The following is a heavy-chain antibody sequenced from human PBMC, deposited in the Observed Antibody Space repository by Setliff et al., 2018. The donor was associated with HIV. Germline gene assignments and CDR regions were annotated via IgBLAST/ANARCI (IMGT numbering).Heavy chain of an antibody. J-gene: IGHJ4*02. CDR1: GSTFTRYF. CDR2: INPSGGST. V-gene: IGHV1-46*01. Sequence: GASVKVSCKASGSTFTRYFMHCVRQAPGQGIEWLGMINPSGGSTWYAQKFQGRVTMTGDTSTNTLYMELSSLRSEDTAVYYCARGWEGGMDYWGQGTLVTVSS. CDR3: ARGWEGGMDY. D-gene: IGHD1-26*01.